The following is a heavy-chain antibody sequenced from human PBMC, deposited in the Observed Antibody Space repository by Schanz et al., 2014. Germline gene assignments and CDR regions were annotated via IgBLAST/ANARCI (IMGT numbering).Heavy chain of an antibody. V-gene: IGHV3-66*01. CDR2: IYSGIGA. CDR1: GFTVSSNH. D-gene: IGHD3-22*01. Sequence: EGQLAESEGGLVQPGGSLRLSCAVSGFTVSSNHMSWVRQAPGKGLEWVSVIYSGIGAYYADSVKDRFTVSRDNSKNTVYLQMNRLRAEDTAVYYCARVHHYDPSGWGYFDYWGQGALVTVSS. J-gene: IGHJ4*02. CDR3: ARVHHYDPSGWGYFDY.